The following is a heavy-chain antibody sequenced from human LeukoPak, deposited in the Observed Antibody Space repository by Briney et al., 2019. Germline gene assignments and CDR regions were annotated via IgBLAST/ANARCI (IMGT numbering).Heavy chain of an antibody. J-gene: IGHJ4*02. CDR1: GFTFSSYA. Sequence: SGGSLRLSCAASGFTFSSYAMSWVRQAPGKGLEWVSVIIGSGGSTYYADSVKGRFTISRDNSKNTLYLQMNSLRAEDTAVYYCAKAHERYSSSWYVETFDYWGQGTLVTVSS. D-gene: IGHD6-13*01. CDR2: IIGSGGST. CDR3: AKAHERYSSSWYVETFDY. V-gene: IGHV3-23*01.